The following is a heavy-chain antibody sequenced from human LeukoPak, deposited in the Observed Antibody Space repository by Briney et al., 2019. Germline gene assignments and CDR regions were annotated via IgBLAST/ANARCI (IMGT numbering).Heavy chain of an antibody. J-gene: IGHJ4*02. CDR2: ISFDGSNE. CDR3: AKAMAGSTYYFDS. V-gene: IGHV3-30-3*01. Sequence: GRSLRLSCAASGFTFSTYAMHWVRQAPGEGLQWVAVISFDGSNENYADSVKGRFTISRDTSKNTLYLQMSSLRGEDTAVYYCAKAMAGSTYYFDSWGQGTLVTVSS. CDR1: GFTFSTYA. D-gene: IGHD6-19*01.